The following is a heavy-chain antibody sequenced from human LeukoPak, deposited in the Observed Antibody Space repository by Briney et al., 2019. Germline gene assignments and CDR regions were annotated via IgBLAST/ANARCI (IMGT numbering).Heavy chain of an antibody. J-gene: IGHJ3*01. V-gene: IGHV1-2*02. CDR1: GYTFTGYY. Sequence: GASVKVSCKASGYTFTGYYIHWVRPAPGQGLEWMGWINPNSGDTNYSQNFKGRVTLTRDTSISTAYMELSRLRSDDTAVYYCARDGAFDVWGQGTMVTVSS. CDR2: INPNSGDT. CDR3: ARDGAFDV.